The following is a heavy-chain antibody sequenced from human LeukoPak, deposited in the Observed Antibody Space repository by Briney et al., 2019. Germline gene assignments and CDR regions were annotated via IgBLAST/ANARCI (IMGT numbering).Heavy chain of an antibody. CDR2: ISGYNGDT. D-gene: IGHD3-22*01. J-gene: IGHJ4*02. CDR1: GYTFTAYG. Sequence: GASVKVSCKASGYTFTAYGISWVRQAPGQGLEWMGWISGYNGDTKYAQRFEGRVNMTTDTSTTTAFMDLRSLRSDDTAVYFCATSTGGYSDLYFHYWGQGTLVSVSS. V-gene: IGHV1-18*01. CDR3: ATSTGGYSDLYFHY.